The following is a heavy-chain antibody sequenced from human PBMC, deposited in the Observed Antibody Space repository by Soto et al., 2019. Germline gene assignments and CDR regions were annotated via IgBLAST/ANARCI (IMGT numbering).Heavy chain of an antibody. CDR3: ASAPRSSSEDIVVVPAAQAGYYYYMDV. Sequence: SETLSLTCAVYGGSFSGYYWSWIRQPPGKWLEWIGEINHSGSTNYNPSLKSRVTISVDTSKNQFSLKLSSVTAADTAVYYCASAPRSSSEDIVVVPAAQAGYYYYMDVWGKGTTVTVSS. V-gene: IGHV4-34*01. CDR1: GGSFSGYY. D-gene: IGHD2-2*01. J-gene: IGHJ6*03. CDR2: INHSGST.